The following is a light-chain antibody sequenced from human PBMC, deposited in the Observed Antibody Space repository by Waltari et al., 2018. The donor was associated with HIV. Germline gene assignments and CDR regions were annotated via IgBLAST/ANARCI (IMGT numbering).Light chain of an antibody. V-gene: IGKV1-17*01. Sequence: DIQMTKSPSSLSASVGDRITITCRASQGIRNELGWYQQQPCKAPKRLIYAASSFQSGVPSRFSGSGSVTEFTLTISSLRPEDFATYYCLQYKSFPWTFGQGTKVEIK. J-gene: IGKJ1*01. CDR1: QGIRNE. CDR3: LQYKSFPWT. CDR2: AAS.